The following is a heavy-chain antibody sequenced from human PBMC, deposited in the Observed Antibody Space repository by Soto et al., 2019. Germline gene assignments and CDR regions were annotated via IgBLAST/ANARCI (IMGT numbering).Heavy chain of an antibody. CDR3: ARGASPLIDY. D-gene: IGHD1-26*01. CDR2: INAGNGNT. J-gene: IGHJ4*02. V-gene: IGHV1-3*01. Sequence: QVQLVQSGAEVKKPGASVKVSCKASGYTFTSYAMHWVRQAPGQRLEWMGWINAGNGNTKYSQKFQGRVTITRDTAASTVYMEVSSLRSEDTAVYYCARGASPLIDYWGQGTLVTVSS. CDR1: GYTFTSYA.